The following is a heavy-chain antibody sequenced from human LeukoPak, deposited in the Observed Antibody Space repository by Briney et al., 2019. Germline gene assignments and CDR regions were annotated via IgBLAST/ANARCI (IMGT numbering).Heavy chain of an antibody. CDR1: GGSISSSSYY. D-gene: IGHD3-22*01. Sequence: SETLSLTCTVSGGSISSSSYYWGWIRQPPGKGLEWIGSIYYSGSTYYNPSLKSRVTISVDTSKNQFSLKLSSVTAADTAVYYCARLYDSSGYWYYFDYWGQGTLVTVSS. J-gene: IGHJ4*02. V-gene: IGHV4-39*01. CDR2: IYYSGST. CDR3: ARLYDSSGYWYYFDY.